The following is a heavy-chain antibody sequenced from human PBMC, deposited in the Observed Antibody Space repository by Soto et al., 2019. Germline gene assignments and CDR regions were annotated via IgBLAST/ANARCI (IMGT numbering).Heavy chain of an antibody. CDR1: GFTFSSFA. D-gene: IGHD6-13*01. J-gene: IGHJ4*02. CDR2: LWDDGSNI. V-gene: IGHV3-33*01. Sequence: QVQLVESGGGVVQPGKSLRLSCAASGFTFSSFAMHWVRQAPGKGLEWVAVLWDDGSNIYYADSVKGRFTISRDNSKNTLYLQMNSLRAEDTAVYYCARDSMGSSWLRGPHYWGQGTLVTVSS. CDR3: ARDSMGSSWLRGPHY.